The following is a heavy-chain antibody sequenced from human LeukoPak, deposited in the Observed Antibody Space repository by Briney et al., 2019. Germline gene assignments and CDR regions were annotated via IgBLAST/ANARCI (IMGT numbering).Heavy chain of an antibody. D-gene: IGHD3-10*01. J-gene: IGHJ4*02. Sequence: SETLSLTCTVSGGSISSGDYYWSWIRQPPGKGLERIGYIYYSGSTYYNPSLKSRVTISVDTSKNQSSLKLSSVTAADTAVYYCARDDGFVDYWGQGTLVTVSS. CDR2: IYYSGST. V-gene: IGHV4-30-4*01. CDR3: ARDDGFVDY. CDR1: GGSISSGDYY.